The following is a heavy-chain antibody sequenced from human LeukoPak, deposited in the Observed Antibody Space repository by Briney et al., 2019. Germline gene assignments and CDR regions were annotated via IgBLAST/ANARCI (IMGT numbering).Heavy chain of an antibody. CDR3: VKGIVVVTARAFDY. J-gene: IGHJ4*02. D-gene: IGHD2-21*02. CDR2: ISPNGGYT. Sequence: GGSLRLSCPASGFTFSSAAMRWVRLAPGKGLEYVSGISPNGGYTYYADSVKGRFTISRDNSKNTLYLQMSSLRPEDTAVYYCVKGIVVVTARAFDYLGQGTLVTVSS. CDR1: GFTFSSAA. V-gene: IGHV3-64D*06.